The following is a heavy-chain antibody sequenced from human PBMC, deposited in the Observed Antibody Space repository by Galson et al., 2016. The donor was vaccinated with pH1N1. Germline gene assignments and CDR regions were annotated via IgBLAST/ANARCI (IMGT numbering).Heavy chain of an antibody. CDR1: GFTVSSNY. J-gene: IGHJ4*02. V-gene: IGHV3-66*01. Sequence: LRLSCAASGFTVSSNYMSWVRQAPGKGLEWVSVIYSGGSTYYADSVKGRFTISRDNSKNTLYLQMNSLRAEDTAVYFCAREPYYPYYLDYWGQGTLVTVSS. D-gene: IGHD1-26*01. CDR3: AREPYYPYYLDY. CDR2: IYSGGST.